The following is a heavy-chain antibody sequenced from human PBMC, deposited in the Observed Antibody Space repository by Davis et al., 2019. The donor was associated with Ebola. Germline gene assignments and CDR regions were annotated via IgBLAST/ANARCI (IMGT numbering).Heavy chain of an antibody. V-gene: IGHV4-59*01. CDR2: IYYSGST. J-gene: IGHJ5*02. Sequence: SETLSLTCTVSGGSISSYYWSWIRQASGKGLEWIGYIYYSGSTYYNPSLKSRVTISVDTSKNQFSMKLSSVTAADTAVYYCARHFGRFDPWGQGTLVTVSS. CDR1: GGSISSYY. CDR3: ARHFGRFDP. D-gene: IGHD3-3*02.